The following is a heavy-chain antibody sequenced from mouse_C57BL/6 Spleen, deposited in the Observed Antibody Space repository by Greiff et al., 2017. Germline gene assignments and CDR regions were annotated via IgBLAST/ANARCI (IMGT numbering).Heavy chain of an antibody. D-gene: IGHD3-2*01. CDR2: ISYDGSN. Sequence: EVHLVESGPDLVKPSQSLSLTCSVTGYSITSGYYWNWIRQFPGNKLEWMGYISYDGSNNYNPSLKNRISITRDTSKNQFFLKLNSVTTEDTATYYCARAQTDPYYFDYWGQGTTLTVSS. CDR1: GYSITSGYY. J-gene: IGHJ2*01. CDR3: ARAQTDPYYFDY. V-gene: IGHV3-6*01.